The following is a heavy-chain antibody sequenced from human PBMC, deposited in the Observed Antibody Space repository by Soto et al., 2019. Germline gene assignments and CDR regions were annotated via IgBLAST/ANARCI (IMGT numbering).Heavy chain of an antibody. J-gene: IGHJ6*02. Sequence: PVGSLRLCYAASGFTFSTSAMSRVRQAPGKGLEWVSIISGGGSTTYYADSVKGRFTISRDNAKDSLYLQMNSLRAEDTAVYYCARDGPESIAARPNSLYYYRMDVWGQGTTVTVS. CDR3: ARDGPESIAARPNSLYYYRMDV. V-gene: IGHV3-23*01. CDR2: ISGGGSTT. D-gene: IGHD6-6*01. CDR1: GFTFSTSA.